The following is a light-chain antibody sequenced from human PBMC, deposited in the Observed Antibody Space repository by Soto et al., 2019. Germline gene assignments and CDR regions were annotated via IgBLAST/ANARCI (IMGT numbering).Light chain of an antibody. CDR2: EVS. J-gene: IGLJ2*01. CDR3: SSYTTSNTIV. CDR1: SSDVGAYTY. V-gene: IGLV2-14*01. Sequence: QSALTQPASVSGSPGQSITISCTGTSSDVGAYTYVSWYQQHPGKAPKLMIFEVSDRPSGVSNRFSGSKSGNTAYLTISGLQAEDEADYYCSSYTTSNTIVFGGGTKVTVL.